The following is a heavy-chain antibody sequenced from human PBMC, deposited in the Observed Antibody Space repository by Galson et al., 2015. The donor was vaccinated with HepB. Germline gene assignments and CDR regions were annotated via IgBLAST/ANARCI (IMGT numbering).Heavy chain of an antibody. CDR2: ISAYNGNT. J-gene: IGHJ6*02. Sequence: SVKVSCKASGYTFTSYGISWVRQAPGQGLEWMGWISAYNGNTNYAQKLQGRVTMTTDTSTSTAYMELRSLRSDDTAVYYCAREGVVVPAAIGYYYYGMDVWGQGTTVTVSS. V-gene: IGHV1-18*04. CDR3: AREGVVVPAAIGYYYYGMDV. CDR1: GYTFTSYG. D-gene: IGHD2-2*02.